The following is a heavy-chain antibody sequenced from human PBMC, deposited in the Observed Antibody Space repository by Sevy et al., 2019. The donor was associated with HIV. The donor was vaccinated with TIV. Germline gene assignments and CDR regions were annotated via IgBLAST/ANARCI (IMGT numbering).Heavy chain of an antibody. Sequence: GGSLRLSCAASGFTFSSYGMHWVRQAPGKGLEWVAVISYDGSNKYYADSMKGRFTISRDNSKNTLYLQMNSLRAEDTAVYYCAKDRMGLVGATQYFDYWGQGTLVTVSS. CDR3: AKDRMGLVGATQYFDY. D-gene: IGHD1-26*01. CDR2: ISYDGSNK. V-gene: IGHV3-30*18. J-gene: IGHJ4*02. CDR1: GFTFSSYG.